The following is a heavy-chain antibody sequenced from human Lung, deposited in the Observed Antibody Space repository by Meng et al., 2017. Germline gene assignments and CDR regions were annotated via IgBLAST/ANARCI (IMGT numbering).Heavy chain of an antibody. J-gene: IGHJ4*02. Sequence: QAQLKEWGAGLLNPSETLSFTCVVSGGSFSDYYWSWIRQPPGKGLEWIGEINHSGSTNYNPSLESRATISVDTSQNNLSLKLSSVTAADSAVYYCARGPTTMAHDFDYWGQGTLVTVSS. V-gene: IGHV4-34*01. CDR2: INHSGST. CDR1: GGSFSDYY. CDR3: ARGPTTMAHDFDY. D-gene: IGHD4-11*01.